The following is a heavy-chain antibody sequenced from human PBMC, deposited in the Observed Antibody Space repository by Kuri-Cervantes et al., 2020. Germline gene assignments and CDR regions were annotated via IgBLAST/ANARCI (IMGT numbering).Heavy chain of an antibody. CDR2: ISAYNGNI. CDR3: ARDLGYCSGGSCSS. J-gene: IGHJ4*02. D-gene: IGHD2-15*01. V-gene: IGHV1-18*01. CDR1: GYTSTSYD. Sequence: ASVKVSCKASGYTSTSYDIDWVRQATGQGLEWMGWISAYNGNINYAQKLQGRVTMTTDTSTSTAYMELRSLRSDDTAVYYCARDLGYCSGGSCSSWGQGTLVTVSS.